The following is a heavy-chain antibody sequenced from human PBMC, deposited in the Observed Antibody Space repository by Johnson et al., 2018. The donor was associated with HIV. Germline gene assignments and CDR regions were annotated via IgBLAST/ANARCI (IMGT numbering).Heavy chain of an antibody. Sequence: VKLVESGGGLVQPGGSLILSCAASGFTFSSYWMSWVRQAPGKGLEWVANIKQDGSEKYYVDSVKGRFTISRDNAKNSLYLQLNSLRADDTAVYHCARGYYDFWSGYFDAFDIWGQGTMVTVSS. D-gene: IGHD3-3*01. CDR3: ARGYYDFWSGYFDAFDI. J-gene: IGHJ3*02. V-gene: IGHV3-7*01. CDR1: GFTFSSYW. CDR2: IKQDGSEK.